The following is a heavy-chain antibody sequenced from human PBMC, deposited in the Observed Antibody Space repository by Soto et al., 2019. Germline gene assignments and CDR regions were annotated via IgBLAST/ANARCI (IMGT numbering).Heavy chain of an antibody. V-gene: IGHV3-30-3*01. Sequence: QVQLVESGGGVVQPGRSLSLSCAASGFTFSSYVMHWVRQAPGKGLEWVAIISYDGNNKYYADSGKGRFTISRDNSKNTLYLQMTSLRPEDTAVYYCAIAGCDGGSCYTLVVPRYGMDVWGEGIMVTVSS. CDR2: ISYDGNNK. D-gene: IGHD2-15*01. CDR3: AIAGCDGGSCYTLVVPRYGMDV. CDR1: GFTFSSYV. J-gene: IGHJ6*04.